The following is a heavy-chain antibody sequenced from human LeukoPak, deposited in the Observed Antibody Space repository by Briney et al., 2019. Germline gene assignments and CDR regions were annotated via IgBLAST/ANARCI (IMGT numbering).Heavy chain of an antibody. CDR2: INHSGST. CDR1: GGSFSGYY. Sequence: IPSETLSLTCAVYGGSFSGYYWSWIRQPPGKGLEWIGEINHSGSTNYNPSLKSRVTISVDTSKNQFSLKLSSVTAADTAVYYCATPPFQNSNSPRENWFAPGGQGPLVTVSS. J-gene: IGHJ5*02. CDR3: ATPPFQNSNSPRENWFAP. V-gene: IGHV4-34*01. D-gene: IGHD4-4*01.